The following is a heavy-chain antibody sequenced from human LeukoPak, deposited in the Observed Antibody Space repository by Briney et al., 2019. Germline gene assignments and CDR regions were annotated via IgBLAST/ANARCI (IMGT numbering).Heavy chain of an antibody. D-gene: IGHD1-14*01. Sequence: SETLSLTCTVSGDSISSSNSYRGWIRQPPGKGLEWIGSLYYSGSTNYNPSLKSRVTISVDKSKNQFSLKLSSVTAADTAVYYCARANLPITFEIWGQGTLVTVSS. J-gene: IGHJ4*02. V-gene: IGHV4-39*07. CDR1: GDSISSSNSY. CDR2: LYYSGST. CDR3: ARANLPITFEI.